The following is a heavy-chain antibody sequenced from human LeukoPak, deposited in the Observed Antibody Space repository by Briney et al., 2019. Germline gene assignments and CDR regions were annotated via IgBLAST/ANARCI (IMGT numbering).Heavy chain of an antibody. D-gene: IGHD6-19*01. CDR3: AREERGSSGPFDY. CDR2: ISSSDSTI. V-gene: IGHV3-48*03. CDR1: GFTFSSYE. J-gene: IGHJ4*02. Sequence: GGSLRLSCAASGFTFSSYEMNWVRQATGKGLEWVSYISSSDSTIYYADSVKGRFTISRDNAKNSLYLQMNSLSAEDTALYYCAREERGSSGPFDYWGQGTLVTVSS.